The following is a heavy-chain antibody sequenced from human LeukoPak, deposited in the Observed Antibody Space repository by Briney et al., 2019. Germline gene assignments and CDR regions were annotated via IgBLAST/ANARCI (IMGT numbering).Heavy chain of an antibody. Sequence: SETLSLTCTVSGGSISSYYWSWVRQPAGKGLEWLGRIYSSGNTNYNPSLKSRVTMSVDTSRNQFSLKLSSVTAADTAVYYCARESVGYCSGGSCPYYFDYWGQGTLVTVSS. D-gene: IGHD2-15*01. CDR1: GGSISSYY. CDR2: IYSSGNT. CDR3: ARESVGYCSGGSCPYYFDY. V-gene: IGHV4-4*07. J-gene: IGHJ4*02.